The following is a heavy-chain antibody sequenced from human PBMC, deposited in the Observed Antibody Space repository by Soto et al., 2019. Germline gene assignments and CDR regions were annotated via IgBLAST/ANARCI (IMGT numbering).Heavy chain of an antibody. CDR1: GGSVSSGSYY. CDR2: IYYSGST. J-gene: IGHJ5*02. V-gene: IGHV4-61*01. D-gene: IGHD3-3*01. Sequence: PSETLSLTCTVSGGSVSSGSYYWSWIRQPPGKGLEWIGYIYYSGSTNYNPSLKSRVTISVDTSKNQFSLKLSSVTAADAAVYYCARGSGYFAPWGQGTLVTV. CDR3: ARGSGYFAP.